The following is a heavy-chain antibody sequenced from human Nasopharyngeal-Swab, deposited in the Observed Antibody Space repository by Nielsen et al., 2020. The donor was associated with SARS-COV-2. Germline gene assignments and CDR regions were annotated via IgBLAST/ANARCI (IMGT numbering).Heavy chain of an antibody. J-gene: IGHJ4*02. V-gene: IGHV4-31*03. D-gene: IGHD6-19*01. CDR2: IYYSGST. CDR1: GGSISSGGYY. Sequence: SETLSLTCTVSGGSISSGGYYWSWIRQHPGKGLEWIGYIYYSGSTYYNPSLKSRVTISVDTSKNQFSLKPSSVTAADTAVYYCARERTVAYFDYWGQGTLVTVSS. CDR3: ARERTVAYFDY.